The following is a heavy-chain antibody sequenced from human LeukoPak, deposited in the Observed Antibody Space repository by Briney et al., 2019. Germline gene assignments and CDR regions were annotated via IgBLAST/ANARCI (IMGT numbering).Heavy chain of an antibody. V-gene: IGHV3-11*01. CDR3: ARCRSYEQQLVQVYFDY. CDR2: ISSSGSTI. J-gene: IGHJ4*02. D-gene: IGHD6-13*01. CDR1: RFTFSDYY. Sequence: GGSLSLSCAVSRFTFSDYYMSWVRQAPGKGLEWVSYISSSGSTIYYADSVKGRFTISRDNAKNSLYLQMNSLRAEDTAVYYCARCRSYEQQLVQVYFDYWGQGTLVTVSS.